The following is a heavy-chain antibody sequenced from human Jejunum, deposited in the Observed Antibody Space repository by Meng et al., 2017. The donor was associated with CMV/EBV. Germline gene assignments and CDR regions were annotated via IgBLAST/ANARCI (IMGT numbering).Heavy chain of an antibody. CDR2: IKQDGSEK. CDR1: VFTLSDYL. D-gene: IGHD1-1*01. Sequence: SVFTLSDYLINWIRKAPGKGLEWVVNIKQDGSEKYYVDSVKGRFTVSRDNARNSVYLQLNSLTVEDTAVYYCARIGYTSSSLDYWGRGTLVTVSS. CDR3: ARIGYTSSSLDY. V-gene: IGHV3-7*01. J-gene: IGHJ4*02.